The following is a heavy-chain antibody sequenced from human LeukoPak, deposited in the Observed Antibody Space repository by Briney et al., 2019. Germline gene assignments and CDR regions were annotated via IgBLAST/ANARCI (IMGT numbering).Heavy chain of an antibody. J-gene: IGHJ4*02. Sequence: SETLSLTCAVYGGSFSGYYWSWIRQPPGKGLEWIGEINHSGSTNYNPSLKSRVTISVDTSKNQFSLKLSSVTAADTAVYYCARDPPVAGTSWGQGTLVTVSS. CDR3: ARDPPVAGTS. V-gene: IGHV4-34*01. D-gene: IGHD6-19*01. CDR1: GGSFSGYY. CDR2: INHSGST.